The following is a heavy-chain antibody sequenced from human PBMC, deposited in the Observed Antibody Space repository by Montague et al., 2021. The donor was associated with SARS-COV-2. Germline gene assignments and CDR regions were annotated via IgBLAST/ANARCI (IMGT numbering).Heavy chain of an antibody. J-gene: IGHJ5*02. CDR1: GGSISSSSYY. CDR2: IYYSGST. Sequence: SETLSLTCTVSGGSISSSSYYWGWIRQPPGKGLEWIGSIYYSGSTYYNPSLKSRVTISVDTSKNQFSLKLSSVTAADTAVYYCVEIVGAVDTWGQGILVTVSS. V-gene: IGHV4-39*01. CDR3: VEIVGAVDT. D-gene: IGHD1-26*01.